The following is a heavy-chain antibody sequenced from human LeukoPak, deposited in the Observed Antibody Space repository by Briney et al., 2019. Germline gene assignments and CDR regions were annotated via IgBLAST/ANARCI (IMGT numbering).Heavy chain of an antibody. D-gene: IGHD4-17*01. CDR2: INEDGSST. Sequence: GGSLRLSCAASGYTFSTYWMHWVRQGPGKGLVWVSRINEDGSSTSYAESVRGRFTISRDNAKNTLYLQMNSLRAEDTAVYYCTRDTNGARDSWGQGTLVTVSS. J-gene: IGHJ4*02. CDR1: GYTFSTYW. CDR3: TRDTNGARDS. V-gene: IGHV3-74*01.